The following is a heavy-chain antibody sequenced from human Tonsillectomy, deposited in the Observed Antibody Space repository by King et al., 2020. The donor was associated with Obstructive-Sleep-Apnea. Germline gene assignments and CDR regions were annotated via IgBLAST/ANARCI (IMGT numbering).Heavy chain of an antibody. D-gene: IGHD6-19*01. CDR1: GASISNFY. J-gene: IGHJ4*02. CDR3: GRGAVSAPGDY. Sequence: VQLQESGPGLVKPSETLSLTCTVSGASISNFYCTWIRQAAGKGLEWIGRIYSSGATHYNPSLKSRVIMSEDTSKNQFSLKLSSVTAADTAVYYCGRGAVSAPGDYWGQGTLVTVSS. V-gene: IGHV4-4*07. CDR2: IYSSGAT.